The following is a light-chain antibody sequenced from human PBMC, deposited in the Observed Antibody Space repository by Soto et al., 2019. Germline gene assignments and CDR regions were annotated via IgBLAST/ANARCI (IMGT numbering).Light chain of an antibody. CDR3: QKYSSVIT. CDR2: AAS. V-gene: IGKV1-27*01. J-gene: IGKJ5*01. CDR1: QGISNF. Sequence: DIQMTQSPSSLSASVGDRVTITCRASQGISNFLAWYQQKPGKVPKLLISAASTLQSGVPSRFIGSGSGTYFTLTITSLQPEDVATYYCQKYSSVITFGQGTRLEIK.